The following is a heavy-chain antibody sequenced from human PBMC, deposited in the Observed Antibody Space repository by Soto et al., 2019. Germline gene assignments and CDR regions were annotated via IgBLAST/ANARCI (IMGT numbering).Heavy chain of an antibody. CDR1: GFTFSGSA. Sequence: GGSLRLSCAASGFTFSGSAMHWVRQASGKGLEWVGRIRSKANSYATAYAASVKGRFTISRDDSKTTAYLQMNSLKTEDTAVYYCTRLLPYSYCRSTSCYLSYAFDIWGQGTMVTVSS. D-gene: IGHD2-2*01. CDR3: TRLLPYSYCRSTSCYLSYAFDI. J-gene: IGHJ3*02. CDR2: IRSKANSYAT. V-gene: IGHV3-73*01.